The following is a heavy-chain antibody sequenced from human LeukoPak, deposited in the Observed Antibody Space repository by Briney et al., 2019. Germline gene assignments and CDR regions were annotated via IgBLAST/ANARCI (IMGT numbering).Heavy chain of an antibody. V-gene: IGHV4-4*08. CDR3: ATRAYYDSSGYYPASGYFDL. CDR1: GGSIFSYY. Sequence: PSETLSLTCTVSGGSIFSYYFNWIRQPPGKGLEWIGYIYSNGISSYNPSLRGRGTISIATSKNQFSLRLRSVTAADTAIYYCATRAYYDSSGYYPASGYFDLWGRGPLVTVSS. J-gene: IGHJ2*01. CDR2: IYSNGIS. D-gene: IGHD3-22*01.